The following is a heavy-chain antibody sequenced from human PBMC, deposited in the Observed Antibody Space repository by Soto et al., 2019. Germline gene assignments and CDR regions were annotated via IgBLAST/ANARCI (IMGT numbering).Heavy chain of an antibody. CDR2: ISPYYGNT. CDR1: GYNFTDFS. V-gene: IGHV1-18*01. Sequence: QVQLLQSGPEVTKPGASVKVSCKTSGYNFTDFSITWVRQAPGQGLEWMGWISPYYGNTKYAEKFQDRVTMTADTSTNTVYLELRTLISGDTAIYYCARKVLFCDFWGQGALVTVSS. D-gene: IGHD3-9*01. J-gene: IGHJ4*02. CDR3: ARKVLFCDF.